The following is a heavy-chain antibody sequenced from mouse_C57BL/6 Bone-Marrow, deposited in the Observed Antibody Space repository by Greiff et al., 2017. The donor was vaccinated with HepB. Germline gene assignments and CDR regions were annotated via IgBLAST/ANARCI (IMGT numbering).Heavy chain of an antibody. J-gene: IGHJ4*01. Sequence: VQLKESGPGLVKPSQSLSLTCSVTGYSITSGYYWNWIRQFPGNKLEWMGYISYDGSNNYNPSLKNRISITRDTSKNQFFLKLNSVTTEDTATYDCARGYGSSCAMDYWGQGTSVTVSS. V-gene: IGHV3-6*01. D-gene: IGHD1-1*01. CDR1: GYSITSGYY. CDR2: ISYDGSN. CDR3: ARGYGSSCAMDY.